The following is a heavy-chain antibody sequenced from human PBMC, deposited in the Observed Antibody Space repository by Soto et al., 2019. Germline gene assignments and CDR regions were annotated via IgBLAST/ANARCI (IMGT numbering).Heavy chain of an antibody. CDR1: GYTFTSYA. Sequence: ASVKVSCKASGYTFTSYAMHWVRQAPGQRLEWMGWINAGNGNTKYSQKFQGRVTITRDTSASTAYMELSSLRSEDTAVYYCARDRRVTIFGVVIRYYYYMDVWGKGTTVTVSS. CDR2: INAGNGNT. J-gene: IGHJ6*03. D-gene: IGHD3-3*01. CDR3: ARDRRVTIFGVVIRYYYYMDV. V-gene: IGHV1-3*01.